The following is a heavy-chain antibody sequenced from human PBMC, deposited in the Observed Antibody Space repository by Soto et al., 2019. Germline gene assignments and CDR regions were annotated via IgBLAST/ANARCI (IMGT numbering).Heavy chain of an antibody. J-gene: IGHJ4*02. V-gene: IGHV1-18*04. D-gene: IGHD4-17*01. CDR2: IKAYSGNT. CDR3: AIANYGDDDY. Sequence: LVQSGAEAKKPGTSVKVSCKASGYTFSTSTISWVRQAPGQGLEWLGWIKAYSGNTNYAPKLQGRVTMTTDTSTSTAYLELRSLTNDDTAMYYWAIANYGDDDYWGQGTLVTVSS. CDR1: GYTFSTST.